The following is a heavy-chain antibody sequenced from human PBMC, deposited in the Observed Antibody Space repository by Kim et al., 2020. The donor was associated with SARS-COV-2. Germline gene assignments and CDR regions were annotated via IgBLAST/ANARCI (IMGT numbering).Heavy chain of an antibody. J-gene: IGHJ3*02. CDR1: GFPVSSNY. V-gene: IGHV3-66*01. Sequence: GGSLRLSCAASGFPVSSNYMRWVRQAPGKGLEWVSVIYSGGSTYYAAAVKGRFTISRDNSKNTLYLQMNSLRAEDTAVYYCARVRRMGSGSYDAFDIWGHGTMVTVSS. CDR2: IYSGGST. CDR3: ARVRRMGSGSYDAFDI. D-gene: IGHD3-10*01.